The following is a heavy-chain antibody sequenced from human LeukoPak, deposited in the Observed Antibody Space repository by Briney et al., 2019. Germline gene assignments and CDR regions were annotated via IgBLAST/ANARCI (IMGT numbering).Heavy chain of an antibody. CDR3: AKLGIVLDTHGNWFDP. D-gene: IGHD2/OR15-2a*01. V-gene: IGHV3-30*18. CDR2: ISYDGSNK. J-gene: IGHJ5*02. CDR1: GFTFSSYG. Sequence: PGGSLRLSCAASGFTFSSYGMHWVRQAPGKGLEWVAVISYDGSNKYYADSVKGRFTISRDNSKNTLYLQMNSLRAEDTAVYYCAKLGIVLDTHGNWFDPWGQGTLVTVSS.